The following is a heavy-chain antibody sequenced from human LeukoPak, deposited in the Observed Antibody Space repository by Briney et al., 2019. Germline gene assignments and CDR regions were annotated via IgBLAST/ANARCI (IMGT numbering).Heavy chain of an antibody. CDR2: INHSGST. Sequence: PSETLSLTCAVYGGSFSGYYWSWIRQPPGKGLEWIGEINHSGSTNYNPSLKSRVTVSVDTPKNQFSLKLSSVTAADTAVYYCARGQNYYDSSGPKKSLSFDYWGQGTLVTVSS. V-gene: IGHV4-34*01. CDR3: ARGQNYYDSSGPKKSLSFDY. J-gene: IGHJ4*02. CDR1: GGSFSGYY. D-gene: IGHD3-22*01.